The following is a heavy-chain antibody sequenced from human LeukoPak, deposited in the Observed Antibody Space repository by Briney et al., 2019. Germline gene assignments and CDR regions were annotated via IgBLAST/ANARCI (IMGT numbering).Heavy chain of an antibody. Sequence: SGGSLRPSCAASGFTFSTYNFNWVRQAPGKGLEWVSYISSNGDIIYYADSVKGRFTISRDNAKNSLYLQMNSLRVEDTAVYYCARDGWLRGQGTLVTVSS. CDR3: ARDGWL. V-gene: IGHV3-48*01. CDR2: ISSNGDII. CDR1: GFTFSTYN. D-gene: IGHD5-12*01. J-gene: IGHJ4*02.